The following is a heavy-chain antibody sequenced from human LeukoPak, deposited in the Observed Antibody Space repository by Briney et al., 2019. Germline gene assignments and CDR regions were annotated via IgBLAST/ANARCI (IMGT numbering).Heavy chain of an antibody. V-gene: IGHV3-15*01. J-gene: IGHJ5*02. Sequence: PGGSLRLSCAASGFTFSHAWMSWVRQAPGKGLEWVGRIKSRIDGVTTDYAAPVKGRFTVSRDDSKNTLYLQMNSLKSEDTAVYYCATDLPYYYGAGSYVTWGQGPLVTVSS. CDR3: ATDLPYYYGAGSYVT. CDR2: IKSRIDGVTT. D-gene: IGHD3-10*01. CDR1: GFTFSHAW.